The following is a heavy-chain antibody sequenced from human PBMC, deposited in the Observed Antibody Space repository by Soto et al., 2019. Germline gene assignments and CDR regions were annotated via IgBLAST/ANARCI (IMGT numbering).Heavy chain of an antibody. CDR3: ERSIVEVTALGY. CDR1: GYTFTSYA. CDR2: INAGNGNT. D-gene: IGHD2-21*02. V-gene: IGHV1-3*01. J-gene: IGHJ4*02. Sequence: ASVKVSCKASGYTFTSYAMHWVRQAPGQRLEWMGWINAGNGNTKYSQKFQGRVTITRDTSASTAYMELSSLRSEDTAVYYCERSIVEVTALGYWSQGTLVTVSS.